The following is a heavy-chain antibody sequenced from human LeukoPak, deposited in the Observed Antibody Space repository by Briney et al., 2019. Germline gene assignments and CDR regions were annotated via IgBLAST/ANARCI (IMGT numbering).Heavy chain of an antibody. J-gene: IGHJ4*02. CDR1: GFTFSSYA. V-gene: IGHV3-23*01. CDR2: ISGSGGST. Sequence: GGSLRLSCAASGFTFSSYAMNWVRQAPGKGLEWVSAISGSGGSTYYADSVKGRFTISRDNSKNTLYLQMNSLRAEDTAVYYCAKAGVGTTILFDYWGQGTLVTVSS. CDR3: AKAGVGTTILFDY. D-gene: IGHD1-7*01.